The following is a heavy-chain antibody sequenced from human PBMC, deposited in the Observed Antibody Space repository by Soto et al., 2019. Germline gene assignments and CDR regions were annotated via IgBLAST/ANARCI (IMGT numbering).Heavy chain of an antibody. CDR2: IYYSGST. CDR1: GGSISSGGYY. D-gene: IGHD3-22*01. J-gene: IGHJ4*02. CDR3: ARSSGYPDLLFDY. Sequence: PSETLSLTCTVSGGSISSGGYYWSWIRQHPGKGLEWIGYIYYSGSTYYNPSLKSRVTISVDTSKNQFSLKLSSVTAADTAVYYCARSSGYPDLLFDYWGQGTLVTVSS. V-gene: IGHV4-31*03.